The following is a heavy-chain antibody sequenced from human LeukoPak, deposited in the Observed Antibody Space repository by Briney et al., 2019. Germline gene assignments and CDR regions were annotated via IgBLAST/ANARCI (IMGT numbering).Heavy chain of an antibody. V-gene: IGHV4-4*07. CDR1: GASISNYY. CDR3: ARGPLMSAGGGVDP. J-gene: IGHJ5*02. CDR2: VSVRGGK. Sequence: PSETLSLICGVSGASISNYYWSWIRQSAGKGLEWIGRVSVRGGKNYNPSLTSRVSMSIDTSKDHVSLKLTSVTAADTAVYYCARGPLMSAGGGVDPWGQGTLVTVSS. D-gene: IGHD6-13*01.